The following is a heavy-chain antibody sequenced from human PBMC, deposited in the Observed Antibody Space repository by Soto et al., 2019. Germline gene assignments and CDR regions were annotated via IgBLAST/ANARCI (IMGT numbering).Heavy chain of an antibody. CDR2: ITTSSTL. Sequence: PGGALRLSCAASGFTFSDHNMAWIRQAPGKGLEWLSYITTSSTLYYAVSVKGRFTMSKDNAKNSLYLLMNSLRVEDTAVYYCARRAAHRSGHRFDSWGQGTLVTVSS. V-gene: IGHV3-11*01. J-gene: IGHJ4*02. D-gene: IGHD6-19*01. CDR3: ARRAAHRSGHRFDS. CDR1: GFTFSDHN.